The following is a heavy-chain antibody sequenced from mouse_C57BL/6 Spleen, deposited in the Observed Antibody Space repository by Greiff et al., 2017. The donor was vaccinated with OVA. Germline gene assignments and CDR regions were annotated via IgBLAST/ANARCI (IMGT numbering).Heavy chain of an antibody. V-gene: IGHV1-26*01. CDR1: GYTFTDYY. CDR2: INPNNGGT. J-gene: IGHJ4*01. D-gene: IGHD3-1*01. Sequence: EVQLQQSGPELVKPGASVKISCKASGYTFTDYYMNWVKQSHGKSLEWIGDINPNNGGTSYNQKFKGKATLTVDKSSSTAYMELRSLTSEDSAVYYCARSGGHYAMDYWGQGTSVTVSS. CDR3: ARSGGHYAMDY.